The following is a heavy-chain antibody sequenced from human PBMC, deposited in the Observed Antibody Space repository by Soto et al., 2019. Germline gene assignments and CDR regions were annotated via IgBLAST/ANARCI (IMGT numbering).Heavy chain of an antibody. Sequence: QVHLQESGPGLVRPSESLSLTCNVSGGSISTGSYFWSWVRQPPGKGLEWIGYAFRSGSINYSPSFKSRVTISIDTSKKQFSLMLKSVTAADTAVYFCARARNRYFDYWGQGALVTVSS. CDR3: ARARNRYFDY. J-gene: IGHJ4*02. CDR1: GGSISTGSYF. V-gene: IGHV4-61*01. D-gene: IGHD1-1*01. CDR2: AFRSGSI.